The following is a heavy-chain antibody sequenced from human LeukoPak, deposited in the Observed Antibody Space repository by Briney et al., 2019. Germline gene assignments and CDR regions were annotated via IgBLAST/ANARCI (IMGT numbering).Heavy chain of an antibody. CDR1: GGSISSGSYY. CDR3: ARGGAVAGYGMDV. J-gene: IGHJ6*02. V-gene: IGHV4-61*02. D-gene: IGHD6-19*01. CDR2: IYTSGST. Sequence: PSETLSLTCTVSGGSISSGSYYWSWIRQPAGKGLEWIGRIYTSGSTNYNPSLKSRVTISVDTSKNQFSLKLSSVTAADTAVYCCARGGAVAGYGMDVWGQGTTVTVSS.